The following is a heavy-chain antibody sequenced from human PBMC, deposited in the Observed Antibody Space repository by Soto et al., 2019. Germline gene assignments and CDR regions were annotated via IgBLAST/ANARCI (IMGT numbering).Heavy chain of an antibody. D-gene: IGHD5-12*01. Sequence: EVQLVESGGGLVKPGGSLRLSCAASGFTFSSYSMNWVRQAPGKGLEWVSSISSSSSYIYYADSVKGRFTISRDNAKNSLYLQMNSLRAEDTAVYYCARGRWLQIARLFFDYWGQGTLVTVSS. V-gene: IGHV3-21*01. CDR3: ARGRWLQIARLFFDY. J-gene: IGHJ4*02. CDR1: GFTFSSYS. CDR2: ISSSSSYI.